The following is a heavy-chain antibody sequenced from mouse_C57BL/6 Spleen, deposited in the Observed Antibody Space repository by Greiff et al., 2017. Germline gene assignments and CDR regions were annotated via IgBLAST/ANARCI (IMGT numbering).Heavy chain of an antibody. V-gene: IGHV10-1*01. Sequence: VQLQQSGGGLVQPKGSLKLSCAASGFSFNTYAMNWVRQAPGKGLEWVARIRSKSNNYATYYADSVKDRFTISRDDSESMLYLQMNNLKTEDTAMYYCVRHDSLYAMDYWGQGTSVTVSS. D-gene: IGHD6-2*01. CDR1: GFSFNTYA. J-gene: IGHJ4*01. CDR2: IRSKSNNYAT. CDR3: VRHDSLYAMDY.